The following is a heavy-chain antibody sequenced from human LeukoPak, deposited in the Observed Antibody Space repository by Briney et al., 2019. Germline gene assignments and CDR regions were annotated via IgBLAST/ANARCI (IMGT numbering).Heavy chain of an antibody. V-gene: IGHV3-23*01. CDR3: ARGTQLWRHYYYYGTDV. J-gene: IGHJ6*02. D-gene: IGHD5-18*01. Sequence: GGSLRLSCAASGFTFSSYAMSWVRRAPGKGLEWVSAISGSGGSTYYADSVKGRFTISRDNSKNTLYLQMNSLRAEDTAVYYCARGTQLWRHYYYYGTDVWGQGTTVTVSS. CDR2: ISGSGGST. CDR1: GFTFSSYA.